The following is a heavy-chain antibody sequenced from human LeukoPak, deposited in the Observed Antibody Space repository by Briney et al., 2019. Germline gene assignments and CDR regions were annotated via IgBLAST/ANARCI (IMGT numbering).Heavy chain of an antibody. CDR3: ARDKRRYFDW. Sequence: GGSLRLSCEVSGISVRNNFMNWVRQPPGKGLEWVSAMYSDGTTDYTDSARDRFTISRDNSKNIVFLHMKTLRVDDTAIYYCARDKRRYFDWWGQGTLVTVSS. CDR2: MYSDGTT. CDR1: GISVRNNF. V-gene: IGHV3-66*01. J-gene: IGHJ4*02. D-gene: IGHD3-9*01.